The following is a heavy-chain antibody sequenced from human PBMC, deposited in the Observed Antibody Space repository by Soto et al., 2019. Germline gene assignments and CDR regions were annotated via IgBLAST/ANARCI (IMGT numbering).Heavy chain of an antibody. J-gene: IGHJ6*02. CDR3: ARRGYSGYDYFWSGSYGMDV. CDR2: IYYSGST. D-gene: IGHD5-12*01. CDR1: GGSISSSSYY. Sequence: QLQLQESGPGLVKPSETLSLTCTVSGGSISSSSYYWGWIRQPPGKGLEWIGSIYYSGSTYYNPSLKSRVTISVDTSKNQFSRKLSAVTAADTAVYYCARRGYSGYDYFWSGSYGMDVWGQGTTVTVSS. V-gene: IGHV4-39*01.